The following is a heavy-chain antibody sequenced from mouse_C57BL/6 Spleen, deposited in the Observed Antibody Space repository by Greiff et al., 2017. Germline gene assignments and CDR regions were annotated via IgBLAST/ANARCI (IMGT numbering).Heavy chain of an antibody. Sequence: QVQLQQSGAELVKPGASVKLSCKASGYTFTEYTIHWVKQRSGQGLEWIGWFYPGSGSIKYNEKFKDKATLTADKSSSTVYMELSRLTSEDSAVYYCARHEDGTYSNYRYFDDWGQGTTLTVSS. CDR1: GYTFTEYT. V-gene: IGHV1-62-2*01. D-gene: IGHD2-5*01. CDR3: ARHEDGTYSNYRYFDD. CDR2: FYPGSGSI. J-gene: IGHJ2*01.